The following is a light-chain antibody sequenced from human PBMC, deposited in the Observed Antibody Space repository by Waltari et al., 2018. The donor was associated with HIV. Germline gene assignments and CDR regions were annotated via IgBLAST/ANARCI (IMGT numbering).Light chain of an antibody. Sequence: QSALAQPASVSGSPGQSITISCTGTSSDIGGSNYVSWFQQHPGKAPKLIIYDVSHRPSGVSNRFSGSKSGNTASLTISGLQAEDEADYYCSSYTSSSTLVFGGGTKVTVL. V-gene: IGLV2-14*01. CDR3: SSYTSSSTLV. CDR1: SSDIGGSNY. J-gene: IGLJ3*02. CDR2: DVS.